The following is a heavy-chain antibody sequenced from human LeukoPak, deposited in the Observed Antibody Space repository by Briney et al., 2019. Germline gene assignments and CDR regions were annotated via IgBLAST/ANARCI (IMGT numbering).Heavy chain of an antibody. CDR3: AHGVAATVVTPGPIYYYGMDV. D-gene: IGHD4-23*01. V-gene: IGHV4-34*01. CDR2: INHSGST. Sequence: SETLSLTCAVYGGSFSGYYWSWIRQPPGKGLEWIGEINHSGSTNYNPSLKSRVTISVDTSKNQCSLKLSSVTAADTAVYYCAHGVAATVVTPGPIYYYGMDVWGQGTTVTVSS. J-gene: IGHJ6*02. CDR1: GGSFSGYY.